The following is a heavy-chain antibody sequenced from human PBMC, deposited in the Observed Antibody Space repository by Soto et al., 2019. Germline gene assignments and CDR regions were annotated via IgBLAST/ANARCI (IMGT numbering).Heavy chain of an antibody. V-gene: IGHV3-30*18. CDR3: AKDYSNNLVPGYYYCGMAV. CDR1: GFTFSSYG. D-gene: IGHD6-13*01. CDR2: ISYDGSNK. J-gene: IGHJ6*02. Sequence: PGGSLRLSCAASGFTFSSYGMHWVRQAPGKGLEWVAVISYDGSNKYYADSVKGRFTISRDNSKNTLYLQMNSLRAEDTAVYYCAKDYSNNLVPGYYYCGMAVWGQGTTVTVSS.